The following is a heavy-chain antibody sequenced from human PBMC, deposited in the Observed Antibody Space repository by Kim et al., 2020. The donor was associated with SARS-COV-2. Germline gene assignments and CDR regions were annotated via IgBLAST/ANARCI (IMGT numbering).Heavy chain of an antibody. V-gene: IGHV4-34*01. J-gene: IGHJ4*02. CDR3: AGKSSSWNIDY. D-gene: IGHD6-13*01. Sequence: TNYNPSLRSRVGISGDPSKTQFSLRLSSVPAADTAVYYCAGKSSSWNIDYWGQGTLVTVSS. CDR2: T.